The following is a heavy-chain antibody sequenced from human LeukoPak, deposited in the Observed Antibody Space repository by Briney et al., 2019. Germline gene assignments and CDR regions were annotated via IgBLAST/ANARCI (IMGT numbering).Heavy chain of an antibody. D-gene: IGHD2-2*01. V-gene: IGHV7-4-1*02. Sequence: ASVKVSCKASRYTFTSYAMNWVRQAPGQGLEWMGWINTNTGNPTYAQGFTGRFVFSLDTSVSTAYLQISSLKAEDTAVYYCAGWSRYCSSTSCYLDDYWGQGTLVTVSS. CDR1: RYTFTSYA. J-gene: IGHJ4*02. CDR3: AGWSRYCSSTSCYLDDY. CDR2: INTNTGNP.